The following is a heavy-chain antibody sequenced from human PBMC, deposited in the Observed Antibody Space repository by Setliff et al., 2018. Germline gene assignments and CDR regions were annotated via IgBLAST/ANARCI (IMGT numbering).Heavy chain of an antibody. Sequence: RGSLRPSCAASGFTFSRYAMNWVRQTPGKGLEWVSYISASSANIQYADSVRGRFTVSRDNARNSLYLQMNSLRGDDAAVYYCASDPSYASSLYYYLEVWGKGTTVTVSS. V-gene: IGHV3-48*01. CDR3: ASDPSYASSLYYYLEV. J-gene: IGHJ6*03. D-gene: IGHD6-13*01. CDR2: ISASSANI. CDR1: GFTFSRYA.